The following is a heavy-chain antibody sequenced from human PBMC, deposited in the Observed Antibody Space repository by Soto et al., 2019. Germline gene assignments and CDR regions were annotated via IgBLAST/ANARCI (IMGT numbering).Heavy chain of an antibody. J-gene: IGHJ4*02. CDR2: IYYSGST. CDR3: ARYGGNSGGYFDY. CDR1: GGSISSYY. D-gene: IGHD2-21*02. Sequence: QVQLQESGPGLVKPSETLSLTCTVSGGSISSYYWSWIRQPPGKGLEWIGYIYYSGSTNYNPSLKSRVTISVDTSKNQFSLKLSSVTAADTAVYYCARYGGNSGGYFDYWGQGTLVTVSS. V-gene: IGHV4-59*01.